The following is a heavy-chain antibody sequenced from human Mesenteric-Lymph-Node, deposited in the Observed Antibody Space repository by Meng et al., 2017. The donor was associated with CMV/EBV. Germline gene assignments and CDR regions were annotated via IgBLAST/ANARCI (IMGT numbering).Heavy chain of an antibody. CDR1: GFSFSSYW. CDR3: VRYYYYDSSGSYPYFDY. J-gene: IGHJ4*02. Sequence: GESLKISCAASGFSFSSYWMHWVRQAPGKGLVWVSRINSDGSFTNYADSVKGRFTISRDNAKNTLYLQMNRLRAEDTAVYYCVRYYYYDSSGSYPYFDYWGQGTLVTVSS. D-gene: IGHD3-22*01. V-gene: IGHV3-74*01. CDR2: INSDGSFT.